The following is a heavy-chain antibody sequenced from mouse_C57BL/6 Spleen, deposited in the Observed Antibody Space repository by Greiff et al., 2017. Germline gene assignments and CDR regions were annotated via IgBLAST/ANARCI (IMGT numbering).Heavy chain of an antibody. J-gene: IGHJ4*01. Sequence: QVQLQQSGPELVKPGASVKISCKASGYAFSSSWMNWVKQRPGKGLEWIGRIYPGDGDPAYNGKFKGKATLTADKSSITAYMQLSSLTSEDSAVSFCGNYGDAMDYWGQGTSVTVSS. V-gene: IGHV1-82*01. CDR3: GNYGDAMDY. CDR2: IYPGDGDP. CDR1: GYAFSSSW. D-gene: IGHD1-2*01.